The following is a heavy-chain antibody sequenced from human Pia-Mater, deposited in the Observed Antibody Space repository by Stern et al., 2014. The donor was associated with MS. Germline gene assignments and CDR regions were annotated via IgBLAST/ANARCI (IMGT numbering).Heavy chain of an antibody. V-gene: IGHV3-30*18. D-gene: IGHD2/OR15-2a*01. J-gene: IGHJ4*02. CDR2: ISYDGSK. Sequence: DQLVESGGGVVQPGSPLRLSCAASGFSFSSFGMHWVRQAPAKGLEWVALISYDGSKDYADSVKGRFAISRDNSKNTLYLQMNSLRAEDTAVYYCAKDRQYLTFFFDFWGQGSLVTVSS. CDR1: GFSFSSFG. CDR3: AKDRQYLTFFFDF.